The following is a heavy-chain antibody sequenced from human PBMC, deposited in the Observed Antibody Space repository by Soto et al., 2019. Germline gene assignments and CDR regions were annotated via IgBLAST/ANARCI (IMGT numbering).Heavy chain of an antibody. CDR1: GYSFTSYW. CDR2: IYPGDSDT. CDR3: ARGIRTTVTSNYFDY. Sequence: ESLKISCKGSGYSFTSYWIGWVRQMPGKGLEWMGIIYPGDSDTRYSPSFQGQVTISADKSISTAYLQWSSLKASDTAMYYCARGIRTTVTSNYFDYWGQGTLVTVSS. J-gene: IGHJ4*02. D-gene: IGHD4-4*01. V-gene: IGHV5-51*01.